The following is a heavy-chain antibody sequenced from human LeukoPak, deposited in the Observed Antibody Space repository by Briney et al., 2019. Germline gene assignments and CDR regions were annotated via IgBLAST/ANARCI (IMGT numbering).Heavy chain of an antibody. CDR3: AKDVNWNYNLDY. CDR1: GFTFSSYA. CDR2: ISGSGGSA. Sequence: GGSLRLSCAASGFTFSSYAMSWVRQAPGKGLEWVSAISGSGGSAYYADSVKGRFTISRDNSKNTLYLQMNSLRAEDTAVYYCAKDVNWNYNLDYWGQGTLVTVSS. V-gene: IGHV3-23*01. D-gene: IGHD1-7*01. J-gene: IGHJ4*02.